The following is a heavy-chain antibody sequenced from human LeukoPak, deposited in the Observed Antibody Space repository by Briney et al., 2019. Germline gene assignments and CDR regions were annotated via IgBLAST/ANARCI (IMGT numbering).Heavy chain of an antibody. V-gene: IGHV4-31*11. Sequence: SETLSLTCAVSGGSINSGDFFWSWIRQHPGQGLEWIGYIDYSGNAYHNPSLQSRASISEDTSKNHFSLRLTSVTAADTAVYYCTRVIVHYDSSGHAFPHYYFDQWGQGTLVTVSS. CDR3: TRVIVHYDSSGHAFPHYYFDQ. CDR1: GGSINSGDFF. D-gene: IGHD3-22*01. CDR2: IDYSGNA. J-gene: IGHJ4*02.